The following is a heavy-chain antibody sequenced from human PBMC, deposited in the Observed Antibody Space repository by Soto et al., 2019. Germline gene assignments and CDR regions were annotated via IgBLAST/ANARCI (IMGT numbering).Heavy chain of an antibody. CDR3: AREIVVARGASYFDY. V-gene: IGHV6-1*01. Sequence: SQTLSLTCAISGDSVSTNSATWDWVRQSPSRGLEWLGRTYYRSKWDNDYAVSVKGRITINPDTSNNQFSLQLNSVTPEDTAVYYCAREIVVARGASYFDYWGPGTLVTVSS. CDR2: TYYRSKWDN. CDR1: GDSVSTNSAT. D-gene: IGHD2-2*01. J-gene: IGHJ4*02.